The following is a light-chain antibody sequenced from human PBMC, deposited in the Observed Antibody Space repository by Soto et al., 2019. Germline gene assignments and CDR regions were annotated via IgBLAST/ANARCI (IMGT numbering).Light chain of an antibody. V-gene: IGKV4-1*01. Sequence: DIVMTQSPDSLAVSLGERATIHCKSSQSVLYSAKNKNFLTWYQQKPGQPPKLLIYWASTRESGVPDRVTGSGSGTDFTLTINSLQAEDVAVYYWQQHYINPITFGQGTRLEIK. CDR1: QSVLYSAKNKNF. J-gene: IGKJ5*01. CDR3: QQHYINPIT. CDR2: WAS.